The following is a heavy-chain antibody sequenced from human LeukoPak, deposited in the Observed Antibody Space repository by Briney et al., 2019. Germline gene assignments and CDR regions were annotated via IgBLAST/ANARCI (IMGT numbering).Heavy chain of an antibody. Sequence: ASVKVSCKASGYTFTGYYMHWVRQAPGQGLEWMGWINPNSGGTNYAQKFQGRVTMTRDTSISTAYMELSRLRSDDTAVYYCAREEDYADLYHYYGMDVWGQGTTVTVSS. CDR2: INPNSGGT. D-gene: IGHD4-17*01. CDR3: AREEDYADLYHYYGMDV. J-gene: IGHJ6*02. V-gene: IGHV1-2*02. CDR1: GYTFTGYY.